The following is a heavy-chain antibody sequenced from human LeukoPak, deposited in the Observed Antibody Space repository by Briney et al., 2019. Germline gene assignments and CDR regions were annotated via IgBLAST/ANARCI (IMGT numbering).Heavy chain of an antibody. D-gene: IGHD3-10*01. Sequence: SETLSLTCAVYGGSFSGYYWSWIRQPPGKGLEWIGEINHSGSTNYNQSLKSRVTISVDTSKNQFSLKLSSVTAADTAVYYCARKVAYYYGSGSLNWFDPWGQGTLVTVSS. CDR2: INHSGST. CDR1: GGSFSGYY. CDR3: ARKVAYYYGSGSLNWFDP. V-gene: IGHV4-34*01. J-gene: IGHJ5*02.